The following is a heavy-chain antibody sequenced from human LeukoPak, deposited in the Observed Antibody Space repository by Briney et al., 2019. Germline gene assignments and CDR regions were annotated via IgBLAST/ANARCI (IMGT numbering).Heavy chain of an antibody. CDR1: GGSISSSSYY. J-gene: IGHJ4*02. V-gene: IGHV4-39*01. D-gene: IGHD3-10*01. CDR3: ARLSGYYGFY. CDR2: IYYSGST. Sequence: SETLSLTCTVSGGSISSSSYYWGWIRQPPGKGLEWIGSIYYSGSTYYNPSLKSRVTISVDTSKNQFSLKLSSVTAADTAVYYCARLSGYYGFYWGQGTLVTVSS.